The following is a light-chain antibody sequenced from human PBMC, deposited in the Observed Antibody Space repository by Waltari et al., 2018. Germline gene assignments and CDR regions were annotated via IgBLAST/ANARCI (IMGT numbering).Light chain of an antibody. CDR1: ALPKQY. CDR3: QSSDSTNSYRV. J-gene: IGLJ3*02. V-gene: IGLV3-25*03. CDR2: KDT. Sequence: SYAPTQPPSVSVSPGQTARITCSGDALPKQYTYWYQQIPGQAPILLRYKDTERPSGIPERFAGSSAGATATLTIGAVQAEDEADYFCQSSDSTNSYRVFGGGTKLTVL.